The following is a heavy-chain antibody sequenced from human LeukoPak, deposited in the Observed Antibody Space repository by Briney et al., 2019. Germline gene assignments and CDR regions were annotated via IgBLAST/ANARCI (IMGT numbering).Heavy chain of an antibody. D-gene: IGHD4-17*01. CDR3: AKALGRDYDANAYDAFDI. CDR2: ISWNSGSI. V-gene: IGHV3-9*01. Sequence: LSLTCTVSGGSISSYYWSWIRQPPGKGLEWVSGISWNSGSIGYADSVKGRFTISRDNAKNSLYLQMNSLRAEDTALYYCAKALGRDYDANAYDAFDIWGQGTMVTVSS. J-gene: IGHJ3*02. CDR1: GGSISSYY.